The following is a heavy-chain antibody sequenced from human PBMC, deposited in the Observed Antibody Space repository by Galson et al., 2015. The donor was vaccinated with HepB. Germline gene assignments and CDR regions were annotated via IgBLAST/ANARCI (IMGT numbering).Heavy chain of an antibody. V-gene: IGHV1-69*13. CDR1: GGTFSSYA. CDR2: IIPIFGTA. D-gene: IGHD3-22*01. CDR3: ASYNQRITMIVVAYEGLPGSWFDP. Sequence: SVKVSCKASGGTFSSYAISWVRQAPGQGLEWMGGIIPIFGTANYAQKFQGRVTITADESTSTAYMELSSLRSEDTAVYYCASYNQRITMIVVAYEGLPGSWFDPWGQGTLVTVSS. J-gene: IGHJ5*02.